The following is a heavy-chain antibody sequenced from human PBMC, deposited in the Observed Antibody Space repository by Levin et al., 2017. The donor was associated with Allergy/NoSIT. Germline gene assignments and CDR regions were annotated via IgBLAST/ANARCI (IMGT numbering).Heavy chain of an antibody. V-gene: IGHV1-8*01. CDR1: GYTFTSYD. CDR2: MNPNSGNT. D-gene: IGHD2-2*01. CDR3: ARVFGVVPAAKRIIGY. J-gene: IGHJ4*02. Sequence: ASVKVSCKASGYTFTSYDINWVRQATGQGLEWMGWMNPNSGNTGYAQKFQGRVTMTRNTSISTAYMELSSLRSEDTAVYYCARVFGVVPAAKRIIGYWGQGTLVTVSS.